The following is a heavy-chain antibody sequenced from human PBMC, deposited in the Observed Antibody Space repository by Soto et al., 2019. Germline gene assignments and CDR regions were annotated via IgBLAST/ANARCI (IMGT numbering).Heavy chain of an antibody. CDR3: ARTEQIAAAGGWFDP. V-gene: IGHV4-31*03. CDR1: GGSISSGGYY. CDR2: IYYSGST. Sequence: SETLSLTCTVSGGSISSGGYYWSWIRQHPGKGLEWIGYIYYSGSTYYNPSLKSRVTISVDTSKNQFSLKLSSVTAADTAVYYCARTEQIAAAGGWFDPWGQGTLVTSPQ. J-gene: IGHJ5*02. D-gene: IGHD6-13*01.